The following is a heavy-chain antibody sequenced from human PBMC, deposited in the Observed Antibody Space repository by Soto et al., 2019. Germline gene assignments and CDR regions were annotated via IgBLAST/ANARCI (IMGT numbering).Heavy chain of an antibody. Sequence: SETLSLTCAVSGYSISSGYYWGWIRQPPGKGLEWIGSIYHSGSTYYNPPLKSRVTISVDTSKNQFSLKLSSLTAADTAVYYCAREVRGDCSGGSCYSRLGGYYYYGMDVWCQGTTVTVSS. CDR3: AREVRGDCSGGSCYSRLGGYYYYGMDV. CDR2: IYHSGST. D-gene: IGHD2-15*01. J-gene: IGHJ6*02. V-gene: IGHV4-38-2*01. CDR1: GYSISSGYY.